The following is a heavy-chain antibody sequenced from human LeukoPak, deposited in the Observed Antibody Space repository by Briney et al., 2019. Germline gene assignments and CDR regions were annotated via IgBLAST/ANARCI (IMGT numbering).Heavy chain of an antibody. J-gene: IGHJ4*02. Sequence: SETLSLTCTVSGGSISSSSYYWGWIRQPPGKGLEWIGSIYYSGSTYYNPSLKSRVTISVDTSKSQFSLKLSSVTAADTAVYYCAGARDDFWSGYYTPPRYFDYWGQGTLVTVSS. CDR3: AGARDDFWSGYYTPPRYFDY. D-gene: IGHD3-3*01. CDR2: IYYSGST. CDR1: GGSISSSSYY. V-gene: IGHV4-39*01.